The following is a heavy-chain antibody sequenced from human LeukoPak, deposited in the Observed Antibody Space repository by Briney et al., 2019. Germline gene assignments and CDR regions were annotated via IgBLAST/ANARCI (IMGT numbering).Heavy chain of an antibody. CDR2: INPSGGST. D-gene: IGHD3-3*01. J-gene: IGHJ4*02. CDR3: ARDRRAFGVVIGIDY. Sequence: ASVKVSCKASGYTFTSYYMHWVRQAPGQGLEWMGIINPSGGSTSYAQKFQGRVTMTRDTSTSTAYMELSRLRSDDTAVYYCARDRRAFGVVIGIDYWGQGTLVTVSS. CDR1: GYTFTSYY. V-gene: IGHV1-46*01.